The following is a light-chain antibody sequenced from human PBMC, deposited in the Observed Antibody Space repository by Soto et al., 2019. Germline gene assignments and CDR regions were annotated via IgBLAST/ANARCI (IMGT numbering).Light chain of an antibody. CDR1: SSNIGNNY. Sequence: SVLTQPPSVSVAPGQKVTISCSGSSSNIGNNYVSWYQQFPGTAPKLLIYDNNKRPSGIPDRFSGSKSGTSATLDITGLQTGDEADYYCGTWDSSLSAVVFGGGTKLTVL. J-gene: IGLJ2*01. V-gene: IGLV1-51*01. CDR3: GTWDSSLSAVV. CDR2: DNN.